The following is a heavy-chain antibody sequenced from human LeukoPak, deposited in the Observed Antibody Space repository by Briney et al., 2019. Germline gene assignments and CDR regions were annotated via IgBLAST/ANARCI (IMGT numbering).Heavy chain of an antibody. CDR2: IIPILGIA. J-gene: IGHJ4*02. D-gene: IGHD6-19*01. V-gene: IGHV1-69*04. CDR3: ARRVYSSGWYPIDY. CDR1: GGTFSSYA. Sequence: ASVKVSCKASGGTFSSYAISWVRQAPGQGLEWMGRIIPILGIANYAQKFQGRVTITADKSTSTAYMELSSLRSEDTAVYYCARRVYSSGWYPIDYWGQGTLVTVSS.